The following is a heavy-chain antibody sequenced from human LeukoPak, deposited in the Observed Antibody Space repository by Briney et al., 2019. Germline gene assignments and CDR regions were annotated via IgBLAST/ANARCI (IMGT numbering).Heavy chain of an antibody. CDR3: ARDTFNYYDSSGHDAFDI. V-gene: IGHV1-18*01. CDR1: GYTFTSYG. CDR2: IRAYNGNT. Sequence: ASVKVSYKASGYTFTSYGISWVRQAPGQGLEWMEWIRAYNGNTNYAQKLQGRVTMATDTSTSTAYMELRSLRSDDTAVYYCARDTFNYYDSSGHDAFDIWGQGTMVTVSS. J-gene: IGHJ3*02. D-gene: IGHD3-22*01.